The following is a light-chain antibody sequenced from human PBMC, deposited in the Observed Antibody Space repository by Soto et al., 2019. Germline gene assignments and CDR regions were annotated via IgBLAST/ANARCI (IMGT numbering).Light chain of an antibody. J-gene: IGLJ2*01. CDR2: QNN. CDR3: QAWDSVTANVV. Sequence: SYELTQTPSVSVSPGQTATITCSGDKFRDKFVTWYQQRPGQSPDLVIYQNNKRPSGIPERFSGSKSENTATLTISGTQAMDETAYYCQAWDSVTANVVFGGGTKLTVL. V-gene: IGLV3-1*01. CDR1: KFRDKF.